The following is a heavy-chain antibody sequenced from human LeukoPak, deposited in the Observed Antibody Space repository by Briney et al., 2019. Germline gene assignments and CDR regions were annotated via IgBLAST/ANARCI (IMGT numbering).Heavy chain of an antibody. J-gene: IGHJ6*02. CDR3: ASWYSSSWYNPLYYYYGMDV. Sequence: GGSLRLSCAASGFTFSSYAMHWVRQAPGKGLEWVAVISYDGSNKYYADSVKGRFTFSRDNSKNTLYLQMNSLRAEDTAVYYCASWYSSSWYNPLYYYYGMDVWGQGTTVTVSS. V-gene: IGHV3-30-3*01. D-gene: IGHD6-13*01. CDR1: GFTFSSYA. CDR2: ISYDGSNK.